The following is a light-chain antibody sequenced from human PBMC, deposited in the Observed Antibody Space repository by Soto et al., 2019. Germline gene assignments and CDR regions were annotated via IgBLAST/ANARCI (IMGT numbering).Light chain of an antibody. Sequence: DIQMTQSPSSLSASVGDRVIITCRASQGISNYLAWYQQQPGKVPKLLIYAASTLQSGVPSRFSGSGSGTDVTLPSSSLQPEDVASYYCQNYNSAPFTFGGGTNVEIK. CDR2: AAS. J-gene: IGKJ4*01. CDR1: QGISNY. CDR3: QNYNSAPFT. V-gene: IGKV1-27*01.